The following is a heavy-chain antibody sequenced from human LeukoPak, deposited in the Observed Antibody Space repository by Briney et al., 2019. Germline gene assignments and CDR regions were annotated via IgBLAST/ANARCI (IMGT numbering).Heavy chain of an antibody. CDR2: INNDGSSA. CDR3: ARGPEVWELIEAGGPDY. CDR1: GFTFNNYW. D-gene: IGHD1-26*01. Sequence: GGSLRLSCAASGFTFNNYWIHWVRQVPGKGLVWVSRINNDGSSASYVDSVKGRFTISRDNAKNTLFLQMNSLRAEDAAVYYCARGPEVWELIEAGGPDYWGQGTLVTVSS. J-gene: IGHJ4*02. V-gene: IGHV3-74*01.